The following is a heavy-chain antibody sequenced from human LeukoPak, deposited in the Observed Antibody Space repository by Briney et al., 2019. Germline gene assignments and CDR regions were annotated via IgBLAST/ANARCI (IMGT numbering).Heavy chain of an antibody. V-gene: IGHV3-21*01. D-gene: IGHD3-22*01. J-gene: IGHJ4*02. CDR2: ISSGSSYI. CDR3: ARDWGYYDSSGYYYPYYFDY. Sequence: GGSLRLSCAASGFTFSSYSMNWVRQAPGKGLEWVSSISSGSSYIYYADSAKGRFTISRDNAKNSLYLQMNSLRAEDTAVYYCARDWGYYDSSGYYYPYYFDYWGQGTLVTVSS. CDR1: GFTFSSYS.